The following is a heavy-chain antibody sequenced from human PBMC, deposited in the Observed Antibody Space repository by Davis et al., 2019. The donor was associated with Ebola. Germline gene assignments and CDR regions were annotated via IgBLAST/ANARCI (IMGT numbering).Heavy chain of an antibody. J-gene: IGHJ3*02. CDR3: AKDTSNIWFDI. Sequence: GGSLRLSCAGSGFTFGNYAMTWARQAPGKGLEWVSTLGTSADTYYANSVKGRFTISRDNSKNTLYLQMNGLRVEDTAIYYCAKDTSNIWFDIWGQGTMVTVSS. V-gene: IGHV3-23*01. CDR2: LGTSADT. CDR1: GFTFGNYA. D-gene: IGHD1-26*01.